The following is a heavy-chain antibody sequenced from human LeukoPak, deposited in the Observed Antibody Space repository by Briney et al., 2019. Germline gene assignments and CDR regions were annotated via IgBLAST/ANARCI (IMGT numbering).Heavy chain of an antibody. V-gene: IGHV3-48*01. CDR1: GFTFSSYS. J-gene: IGHJ5*02. CDR2: ISSSSSTI. Sequence: TGGSLRLSCAASGFTFSSYSMNWVRQAPGKGLEWVSYISSSSSTIYYADSVKGRFTISRDNAKNSLYLQMNSLRAEDTAVYYRARVGLVPAAITPTCFDPWGQGTLVTVSS. CDR3: ARVGLVPAAITPTCFDP. D-gene: IGHD2-2*02.